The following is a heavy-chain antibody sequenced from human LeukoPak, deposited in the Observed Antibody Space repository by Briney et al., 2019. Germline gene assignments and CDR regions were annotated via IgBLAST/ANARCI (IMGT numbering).Heavy chain of an antibody. CDR3: ARGRLGYCRTTSCYTFDH. CDR2: IIPIFDTT. V-gene: IGHV1-69*13. J-gene: IGHJ4*02. Sequence: ASVKVSCXGSGGTFSTYPTSWVRQARGRGLEWMGGIIPIFDTTNYAQKFQDRATITADESTSTVYMELRSLRSEDTAIYYCARGRLGYCRTTSCYTFDHWGQGTLVTVSS. CDR1: GGTFSTYP. D-gene: IGHD2-2*01.